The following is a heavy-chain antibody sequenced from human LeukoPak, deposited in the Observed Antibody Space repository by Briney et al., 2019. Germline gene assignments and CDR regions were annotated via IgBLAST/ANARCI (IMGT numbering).Heavy chain of an antibody. V-gene: IGHV3-66*01. Sequence: GGSLRLSCAASGFTVSSNYMSWVRRAPGKGLEWVSVIYSGGSTYYADSVKGRFTISRDNSKNTLYLQMNSLRAEDTAVYYCARGHSSGWSNFDYWGQGTLVTVSS. J-gene: IGHJ4*02. D-gene: IGHD6-19*01. CDR2: IYSGGST. CDR3: ARGHSSGWSNFDY. CDR1: GFTVSSNY.